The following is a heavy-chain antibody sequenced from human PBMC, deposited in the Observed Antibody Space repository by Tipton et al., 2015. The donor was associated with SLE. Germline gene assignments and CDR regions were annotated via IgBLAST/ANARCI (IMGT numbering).Heavy chain of an antibody. CDR1: GFTFSSYA. V-gene: IGHV3-30*18. Sequence: SLRLSCAASGFTFSSYAMHWVRQAPGKGLEWVAVIWFGGKKKSYADSVNGRFTISRDNSKNMLYLQMNSLGAEDTAVYYCAKVGGSCYYLPYYYAMDVWCQGTTVTVS. D-gene: IGHD2-15*01. J-gene: IGHJ6*02. CDR2: IWFGGKKK. CDR3: AKVGGSCYYLPYYYAMDV.